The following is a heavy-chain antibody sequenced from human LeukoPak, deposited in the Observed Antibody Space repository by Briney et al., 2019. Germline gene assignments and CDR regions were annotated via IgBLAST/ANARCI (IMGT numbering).Heavy chain of an antibody. V-gene: IGHV3-73*01. CDR2: IRSKANSYAT. Sequence: PGGSLKLSCAASGFTFSGSSMHWVRQASGKGLEWVGRIRSKANSYATAYAASVKGRFTISRDDSKNTAYLQMNSLKTEDKAVYYCTSLYSSSINWGQGTLVTVSS. D-gene: IGHD6-13*01. J-gene: IGHJ4*02. CDR3: TSLYSSSIN. CDR1: GFTFSGSS.